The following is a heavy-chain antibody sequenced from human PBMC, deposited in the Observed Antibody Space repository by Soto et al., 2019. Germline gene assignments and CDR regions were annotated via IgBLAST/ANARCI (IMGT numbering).Heavy chain of an antibody. V-gene: IGHV1-18*01. CDR2: ISAYNGNT. Sequence: ASVKVSCKASGYTFTSYGISWVRQAPGQGLEWMGWISAYNGNTNYAQKLQGRVTMTTDTSTSTAYMELRSLRSDETAVYYCARVPNLIAVAGTGNKTWFAPWGQGTLVTVSS. CDR3: ARVPNLIAVAGTGNKTWFAP. D-gene: IGHD6-19*01. CDR1: GYTFTSYG. J-gene: IGHJ5*02.